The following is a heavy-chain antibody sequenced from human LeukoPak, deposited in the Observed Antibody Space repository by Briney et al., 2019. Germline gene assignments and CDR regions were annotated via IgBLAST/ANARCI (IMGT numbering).Heavy chain of an antibody. CDR3: AREDKSDYEGLRYFDWLLTPTLLD. CDR2: INPNSGGT. V-gene: IGHV1-2*02. D-gene: IGHD3-9*01. J-gene: IGHJ4*02. CDR1: GYTFTGYY. Sequence: ASVKVSCKASGYTFTGYYMHWVRQAPGQGLEWMGWINPNSGGTNYAQKFQGRVTMTRDTSISKVYMELSRLRSNDTAVYYCAREDKSDYEGLRYFDWLLTPTLLDWGQGTLVTVSS.